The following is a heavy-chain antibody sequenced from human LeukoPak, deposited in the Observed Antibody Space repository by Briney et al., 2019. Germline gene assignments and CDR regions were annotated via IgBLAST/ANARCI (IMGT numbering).Heavy chain of an antibody. CDR2: IYYSRSA. V-gene: IGHV4-59*08. Sequence: SETLSLTCTVSGGSISSYYWSWIRQPPGKGLEWMAYIYYSRSANYNPSLRSRLTISVDTSKNHFSLNLTSVSAADTAVYYCTRLGRDGFNFGRYYFERWGQGTLVTVSS. J-gene: IGHJ4*02. CDR1: GGSISSYY. D-gene: IGHD5-24*01. CDR3: TRLGRDGFNFGRYYFER.